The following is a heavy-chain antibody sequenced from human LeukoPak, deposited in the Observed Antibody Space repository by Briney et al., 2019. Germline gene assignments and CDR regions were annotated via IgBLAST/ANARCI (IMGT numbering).Heavy chain of an antibody. CDR1: GFTFSSYA. CDR2: ISYDGSNK. CDR3: AREWQWLSP. Sequence: GGSLRLSCAASGFTFSSYAMHWVRQAPGKGLEWVAVISYDGSNKYYADSVKGRFTISRDNSKNTLYLQMNGLRAEDTAVYYCAREWQWLSPWGQGTLVTVSS. V-gene: IGHV3-30-3*01. J-gene: IGHJ5*02. D-gene: IGHD6-19*01.